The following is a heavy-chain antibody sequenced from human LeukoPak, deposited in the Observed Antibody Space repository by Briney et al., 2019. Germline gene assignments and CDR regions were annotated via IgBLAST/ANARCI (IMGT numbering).Heavy chain of an antibody. CDR3: TRQHQLGNNDVSDI. V-gene: IGHV4-39*01. D-gene: IGHD1-26*01. CDR2: IYYSANT. J-gene: IGHJ3*02. Sequence: PSETLSLTCSVSGGSISSRSYYWGWIRQPPGKGLEWIGSIYYSANTYYNPSLKSRVTMSVDTSKNQFSLRLSSVTAADTAVYYCTRQHQLGNNDVSDIWGQGTMVTVSS. CDR1: GGSISSRSYY.